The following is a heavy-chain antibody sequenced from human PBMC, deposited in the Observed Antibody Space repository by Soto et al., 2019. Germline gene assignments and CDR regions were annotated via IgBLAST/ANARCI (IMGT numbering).Heavy chain of an antibody. CDR1: GFTFSSYA. CDR3: AKVLPITTMTTYGWDYFDY. CDR2: ISGSGGST. V-gene: IGHV3-23*01. D-gene: IGHD4-17*01. Sequence: GGSLRLSCAASGFTFSSYAMSWIRQAPGKGLEWVSAISGSGGSTYYADSVKGRFTISRDNSKNTLYLQMNSLRAEDTAVYYCAKVLPITTMTTYGWDYFDYWCKGTLVTVSS. J-gene: IGHJ4*02.